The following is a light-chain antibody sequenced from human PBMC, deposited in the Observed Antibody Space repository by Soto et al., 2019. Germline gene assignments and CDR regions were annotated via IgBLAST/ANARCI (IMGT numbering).Light chain of an antibody. CDR3: QQYKSYPWT. Sequence: DIQMTQSPSTQSASVGDRVIITCRASQSISNWLAWYQQKPGRAPTFLIHKASSLESGVPSRFSGSGSGTDFTLTISSLQPEDFATYYCQQYKSYPWTFGQGTKVEIK. J-gene: IGKJ1*01. V-gene: IGKV1-5*03. CDR1: QSISNW. CDR2: KAS.